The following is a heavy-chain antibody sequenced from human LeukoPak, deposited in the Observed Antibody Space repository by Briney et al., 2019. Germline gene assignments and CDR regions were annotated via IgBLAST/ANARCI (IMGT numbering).Heavy chain of an antibody. D-gene: IGHD4-17*01. CDR2: ISSSSSYI. CDR1: GFTFSSYS. Sequence: GSLRLSCAASGFTFSSYSMKWVRQAPGKGLEWVSSISSSSSYIYYADSVKGRFTISRDNAKNSLYLQMNSLRAEDTAVYYCALGGFYGDYPFWFDPWGQGTLVTVSS. CDR3: ALGGFYGDYPFWFDP. J-gene: IGHJ5*02. V-gene: IGHV3-21*01.